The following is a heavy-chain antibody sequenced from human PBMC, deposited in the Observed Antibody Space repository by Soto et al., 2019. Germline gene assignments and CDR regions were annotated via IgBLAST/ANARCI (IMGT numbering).Heavy chain of an antibody. CDR2: IVVGSGNT. D-gene: IGHD3-22*01. V-gene: IGHV1-58*01. Sequence: SVKVSCKASGFTFTSSAVQWVRLARGQRLEWIGWIVVGSGNTNYAQKFQERVTITRDMSTSTAYMELSSLRSEDTAVYYCAAFKYDSSGYPALYFDYWGQGTLVTVSS. J-gene: IGHJ4*02. CDR1: GFTFTSSA. CDR3: AAFKYDSSGYPALYFDY.